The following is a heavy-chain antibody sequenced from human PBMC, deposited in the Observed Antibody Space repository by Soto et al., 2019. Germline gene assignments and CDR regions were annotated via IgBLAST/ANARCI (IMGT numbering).Heavy chain of an antibody. V-gene: IGHV1-18*04. CDR3: ARGGGYCSGGNCYSLDY. J-gene: IGHJ4*02. D-gene: IGHD2-15*01. CDR1: GYTFRSHG. Sequence: QAQLVQSGAEVKKPGASVKVSCKASGYTFRSHGITWVRQAPGQGLEWMGWISANNGNTNYARKIQGRVTMTTDTSTSTAYMELRSLKSDDTAVYYCARGGGYCSGGNCYSLDYWGQGTLVSVSS. CDR2: ISANNGNT.